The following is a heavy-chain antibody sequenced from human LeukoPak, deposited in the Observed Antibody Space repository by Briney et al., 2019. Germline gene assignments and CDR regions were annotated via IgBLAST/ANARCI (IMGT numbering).Heavy chain of an antibody. CDR2: IYLRDSDT. D-gene: IGHD6-13*01. J-gene: IGHJ6*02. V-gene: IGHV5-51*01. CDR1: GYSFTSYW. Sequence: GESLKISCKGSGYSFTSYWIGWVRQMPGKGLEWMGIIYLRDSDTRYSPSFQGHVTISADKSISTAYLQWSSLKASDTAMYYCARPTIAAAGFLYYYHGMDVWGQGTTVTVSS. CDR3: ARPTIAAAGFLYYYHGMDV.